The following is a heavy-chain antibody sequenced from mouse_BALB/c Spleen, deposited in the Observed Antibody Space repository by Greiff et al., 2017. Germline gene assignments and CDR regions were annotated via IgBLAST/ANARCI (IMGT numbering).Heavy chain of an antibody. Sequence: VQVVESGAELVKPGASVKMSCKAFGYTFTTYPIEWMKQNHGKSLEWIGNFHPYNDDTKYNEKFKGNAKLTVEKSSSTVYLELSRLTSDDSAVYYCARHYYGYDGYFDVWGAGTTVTVSS. CDR3: ARHYYGYDGYFDV. CDR2: FHPYNDDT. V-gene: IGHV1-47*01. CDR1: GYTFTTYP. D-gene: IGHD2-2*01. J-gene: IGHJ1*01.